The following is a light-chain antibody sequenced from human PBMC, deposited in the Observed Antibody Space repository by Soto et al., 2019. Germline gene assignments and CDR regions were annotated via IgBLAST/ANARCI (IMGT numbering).Light chain of an antibody. CDR2: GAS. J-gene: IGKJ4*01. CDR3: QQYNNWPPLT. CDR1: QSLSSN. Sequence: EIVLTQSPATLSVSPGDSATLSCRASQSLSSNLAWYQQKPGQAPRLLIYGASTRATGIPARFSGSGSGTEFTLTISSLQSEDFAVYYCQQYNNWPPLTFGGGTKVDIK. V-gene: IGKV3-15*01.